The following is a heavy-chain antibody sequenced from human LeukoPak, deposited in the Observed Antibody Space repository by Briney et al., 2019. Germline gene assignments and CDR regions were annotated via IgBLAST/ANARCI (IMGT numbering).Heavy chain of an antibody. CDR1: GGTFSSYA. D-gene: IGHD2-2*01. Sequence: ASVKVSCKASGGTFSSYAISWVRQAPGQGLEWMGGIIPIFGTANYAQKFQGRVTITTDESTSTAYMELSSLRSEDTAVYYCARAGYDCSSTSCPMGYFQHWGQGTLVTVSS. V-gene: IGHV1-69*05. CDR2: IIPIFGTA. J-gene: IGHJ1*01. CDR3: ARAGYDCSSTSCPMGYFQH.